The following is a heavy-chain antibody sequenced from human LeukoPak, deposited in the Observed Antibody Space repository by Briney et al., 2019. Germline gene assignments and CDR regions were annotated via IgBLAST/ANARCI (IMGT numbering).Heavy chain of an antibody. J-gene: IGHJ4*02. V-gene: IGHV3-73*01. CDR1: GFTFSDSA. CDR3: WSVLVLTGDFDS. D-gene: IGHD2-8*02. Sequence: TGGSLKLSCAASGFTFSDSAMHWVRQASGKGLEWVGRIRSKGNSYATAYAASVKGRFTISRDDSKNTAYLQMNSLKTEDTAVYYCWSVLVLTGDFDSWGQGTLVTVSS. CDR2: IRSKGNSYAT.